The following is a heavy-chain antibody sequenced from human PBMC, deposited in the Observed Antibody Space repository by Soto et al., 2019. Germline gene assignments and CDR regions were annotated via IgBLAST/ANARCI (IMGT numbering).Heavy chain of an antibody. CDR2: IKQDGSEK. J-gene: IGHJ5*02. Sequence: EAQLVESGGGLVQPGGSLRVSCAVSGFTFSDYWMSWVRQAPGKGLEWVAKIKQDGSEKDYVDSVKGRFTISRDNANNSLYLHMYSLRVEDTAIYYCARGGRDAYDWFDPWGQGTLVTLSS. CDR3: ARGGRDAYDWFDP. D-gene: IGHD3-16*01. V-gene: IGHV3-7*01. CDR1: GFTFSDYW.